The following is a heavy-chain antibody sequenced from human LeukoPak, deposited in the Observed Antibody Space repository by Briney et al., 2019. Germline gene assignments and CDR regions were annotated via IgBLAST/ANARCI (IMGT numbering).Heavy chain of an antibody. V-gene: IGHV3-30*02. J-gene: IGHJ5*02. D-gene: IGHD3-10*01. CDR1: GFTFSSYG. Sequence: GGSLRLSCAASGFTFSSYGMHWVRQAPGKGLEWVAFIRYDGSNKYYADSVKGRFTISRDNSKNTQYLQMNSLRAEDTAVYYCARDRGIDYLSAFDPWGQGTLVTVSS. CDR2: IRYDGSNK. CDR3: ARDRGIDYLSAFDP.